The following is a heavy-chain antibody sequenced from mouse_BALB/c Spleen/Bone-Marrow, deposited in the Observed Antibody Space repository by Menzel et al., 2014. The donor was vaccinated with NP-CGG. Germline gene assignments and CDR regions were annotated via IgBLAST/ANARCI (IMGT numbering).Heavy chain of an antibody. CDR2: INPSNDGT. CDR1: GYTFTSYY. Sequence: VKLQESGAELVKPGASAKLSCKASGYTFTSYYMYWVKQRPGQGLEWIGEINPSNDGTNFNEKFKSKATLTVDKSSSTAYMQLSSLTSEDSAVYYCTREGDSPFAYWGQGTLVTISA. D-gene: IGHD2-13*01. CDR3: TREGDSPFAY. J-gene: IGHJ3*01. V-gene: IGHV1S81*02.